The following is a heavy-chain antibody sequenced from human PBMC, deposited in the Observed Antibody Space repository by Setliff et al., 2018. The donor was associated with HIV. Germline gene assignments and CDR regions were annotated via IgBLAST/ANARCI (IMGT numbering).Heavy chain of an antibody. J-gene: IGHJ4*02. CDR1: GFTFDDYG. CDR2: IDGNGGST. D-gene: IGHD5-12*01. CDR3: ARVGGYSGYDWPQPLYFDY. Sequence: PGGSLRLSCAASGFTFDDYGMSWVRQAPGKGLEWVSGIDGNGGSTRYADSVKGRFAISRDNAKNSLYLQMNSLRAEDTALYCARVGGYSGYDWPQPLYFDYWGQGTLVTVSS. V-gene: IGHV3-20*01.